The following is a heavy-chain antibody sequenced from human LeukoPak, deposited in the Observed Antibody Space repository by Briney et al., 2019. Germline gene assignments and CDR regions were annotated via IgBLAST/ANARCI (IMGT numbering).Heavy chain of an antibody. CDR1: GYTFTGYY. CDR3: ARAGSSGWSDY. V-gene: IGHV1-2*04. D-gene: IGHD6-19*01. J-gene: IGHJ4*02. CDR2: INPNSGGT. Sequence: ASVTVSCTASGYTFTGYYMHWVRQAPGQGLEWMGWINPNSGGTNYAQKFQGWVTMTRDTSISTAYMELSRLRSDDTAVYYCARAGSSGWSDYWGQGTLVTVSS.